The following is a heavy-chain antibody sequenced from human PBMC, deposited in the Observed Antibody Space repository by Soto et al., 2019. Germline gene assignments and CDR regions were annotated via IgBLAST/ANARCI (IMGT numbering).Heavy chain of an antibody. CDR2: ISYDGSNT. V-gene: IGHV3-30*03. D-gene: IGHD3-10*01. CDR1: GFPFTTYG. CDR3: VGGQAYCGY. J-gene: IGHJ4*02. Sequence: QVQLVESGGGVVQPGRSLRLSCAASGFPFTTYGMHWVREGPGKGLEWVAVISYDGSNTYYADSVKGRFTISRDNSKNTLDLIMNGLRHGDRGLYYCVGGQAYCGYRGQGTLVSVSS.